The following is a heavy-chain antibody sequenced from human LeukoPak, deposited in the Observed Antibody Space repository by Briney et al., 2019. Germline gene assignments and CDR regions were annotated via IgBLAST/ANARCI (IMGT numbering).Heavy chain of an antibody. CDR2: ISWNSGSI. J-gene: IGHJ4*02. CDR1: GFTFDDYA. Sequence: QPGRSLRLSCAASGFTFDDYAMHWVRHAPGKGLEWVSGISWNSGSIGYADSVKGRFTISRDNAKNTLYLQMNSLRAEDTAVYYCAKGVQIAAAGIFDYWGQGTLVTVSS. D-gene: IGHD6-13*01. CDR3: AKGVQIAAAGIFDY. V-gene: IGHV3-9*01.